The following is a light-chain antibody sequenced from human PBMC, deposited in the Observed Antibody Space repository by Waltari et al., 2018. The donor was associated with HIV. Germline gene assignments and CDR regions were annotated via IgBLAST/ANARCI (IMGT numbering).Light chain of an antibody. CDR2: GNS. V-gene: IGLV1-44*01. Sequence: QSALTQEASVSGTVGQTVTLSCSGNSNNIGIYTVAWYQQLSHGTPKTVMFGNSPPSVLPARLSASQSATSASPTISGLQPEDEAHYYCSTWDNSLSGWVLGGGTTLTVL. CDR1: SNNIGIYT. J-gene: IGLJ3*02. CDR3: STWDNSLSGWV.